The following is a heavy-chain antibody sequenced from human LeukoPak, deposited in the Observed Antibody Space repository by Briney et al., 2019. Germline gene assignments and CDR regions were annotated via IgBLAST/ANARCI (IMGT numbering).Heavy chain of an antibody. V-gene: IGHV1-3*01. J-gene: IGHJ6*02. CDR3: ARDESIEKPYYYYYGMDV. CDR1: GYTFTSYA. D-gene: IGHD2-21*01. CDR2: INAGNGNT. Sequence: VASVKVSCKASGYTFTSYAMHWVRQAPGQRLEWMGWINAGNGNTKYSQKFQGRVTITRDTSASTAYMELRSLGSDDTAVYYCARDESIEKPYYYYYGMDVWGQGTTVTVSS.